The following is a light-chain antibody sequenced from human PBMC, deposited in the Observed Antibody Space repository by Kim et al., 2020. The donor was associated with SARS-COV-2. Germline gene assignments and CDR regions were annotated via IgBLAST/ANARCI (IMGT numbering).Light chain of an antibody. CDR3: QHYAKLVLS. Sequence: ASIGDRVTITCQASQDISYFLNWYQQKPGKAPKVLIYDASNLETGVPSRFSGSGSGTDFTFTISSLQPEDFATYYCQHYAKLVLSFGGGTKVDIK. CDR2: DAS. V-gene: IGKV1-33*01. J-gene: IGKJ4*01. CDR1: QDISYF.